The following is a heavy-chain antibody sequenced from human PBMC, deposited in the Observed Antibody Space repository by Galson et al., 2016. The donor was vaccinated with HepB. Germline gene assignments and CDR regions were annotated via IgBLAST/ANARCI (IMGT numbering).Heavy chain of an antibody. CDR3: ARTYDRGATGYDHAFDY. Sequence: SLRLSCAASGFTFSTYSMHWVRQAPGKGLEWVAATSSSSTYVYYADSVKGRFTISRDNAKNSLYLQMNSLRAEDTAGYYCARTYDRGATGYDHAFDYWGQGTLVTVSS. D-gene: IGHD5-12*01. J-gene: IGHJ4*02. CDR1: GFTFSTYS. CDR2: TSSSSTYV. V-gene: IGHV3-21*01.